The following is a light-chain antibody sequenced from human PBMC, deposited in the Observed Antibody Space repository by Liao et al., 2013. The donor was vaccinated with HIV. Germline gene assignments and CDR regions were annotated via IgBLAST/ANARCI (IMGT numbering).Light chain of an antibody. CDR1: KLGDKH. CDR2: RHT. J-gene: IGLJ2*01. V-gene: IGLV3-1*01. CDR3: QAWDSSVV. Sequence: SYELTQPPSVSVSPGQTASITCSGDKLGDKHACWYQQKPGQSPVLVLYRHTERPSGIPERFSGSNSGNTATLTISGTQAMDEADYYCQAWDSSVVFGGGTKLTVL.